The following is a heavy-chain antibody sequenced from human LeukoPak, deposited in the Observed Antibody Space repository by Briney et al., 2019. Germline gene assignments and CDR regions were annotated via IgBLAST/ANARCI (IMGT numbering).Heavy chain of an antibody. D-gene: IGHD4-17*01. CDR2: IYPGDSDT. J-gene: IGHJ6*02. CDR1: GYRFTSYW. Sequence: GGALQISCQGSGYRFTSYWIGWVRAMPGKGLEWMGIIYPGDSDTRYSPSFQGQVTISADKSISTAYLQWSSLKASDTAMYYCARPSTVTTDSYYGMDVWGQGTTVTVSS. V-gene: IGHV5-51*01. CDR3: ARPSTVTTDSYYGMDV.